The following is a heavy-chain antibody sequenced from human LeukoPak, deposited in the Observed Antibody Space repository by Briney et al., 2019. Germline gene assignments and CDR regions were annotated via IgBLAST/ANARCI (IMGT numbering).Heavy chain of an antibody. J-gene: IGHJ4*02. CDR1: GGSVSTYY. CDR3: AGSGGGYKGGDDY. CDR2: IYYSGST. Sequence: PSETLSLTCTVSGGSVSTYYWSWIRQPPGKGLEWIGYIYYSGSTNYNPSLKSRVTISVDTSKNQFSLKLRSVAAADTAVYYCAGSGGGYKGGDDYWGQGTLVTVSS. V-gene: IGHV4-59*02. D-gene: IGHD1-26*01.